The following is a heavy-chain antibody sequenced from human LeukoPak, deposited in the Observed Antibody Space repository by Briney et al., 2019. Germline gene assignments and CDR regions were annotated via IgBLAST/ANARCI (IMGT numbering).Heavy chain of an antibody. CDR3: ARDRGRFGELFFDY. V-gene: IGHV4-59*01. CDR2: IYYSGST. D-gene: IGHD3-10*01. CDR1: GFTFSSYS. J-gene: IGHJ4*02. Sequence: GSLRLSCAASGFTFSSYSMNWVRQPPGKGLEWIGYIYYSGSTNYNPSLKSRVTISVDTSKNRFSLKLSSVTAADTAVYYCARDRGRFGELFFDYWGQGTLVTVSS.